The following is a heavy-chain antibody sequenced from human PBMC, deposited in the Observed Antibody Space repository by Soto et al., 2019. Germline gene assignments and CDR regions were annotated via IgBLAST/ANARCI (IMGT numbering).Heavy chain of an antibody. V-gene: IGHV4-39*01. CDR3: ARLGSITIFGVVIRPFDY. J-gene: IGHJ4*02. CDR2: IYYSGST. Sequence: SETLSLTCTVPGGSISSSSYYWGWIRQPPGKGLEWIGSIYYSGSTYYNPSLKSRVTISVDTSKNQFSLKLSSVTAADTAVYYCARLGSITIFGVVIRPFDYWGQGTLVTVSS. D-gene: IGHD3-3*01. CDR1: GGSISSSSYY.